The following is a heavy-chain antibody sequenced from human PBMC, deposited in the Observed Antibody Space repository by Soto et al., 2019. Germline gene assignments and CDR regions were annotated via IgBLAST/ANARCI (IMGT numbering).Heavy chain of an antibody. J-gene: IGHJ4*02. CDR3: ARRTKLGTAWYPDC. CDR1: GGSISGYS. Sequence: QVHLQESGPGLVKPSETLSLTCAVSGGSISGYSWSWIRQPPGKGLEWIGNIHYTGGTNYNPSLQRRLTISLDTSKIPISLQLTSVTAADTAIYYCARRTKLGTAWYPDCWGQGTLVTVSS. CDR2: IHYTGGT. V-gene: IGHV4-59*08. D-gene: IGHD6-19*01.